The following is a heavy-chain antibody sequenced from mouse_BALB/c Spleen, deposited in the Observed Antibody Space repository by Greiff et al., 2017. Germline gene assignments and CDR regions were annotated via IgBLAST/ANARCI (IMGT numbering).Heavy chain of an antibody. J-gene: IGHJ4*01. D-gene: IGHD2-2*01. Sequence: EVQLQQSGPGLVKPSQSLSLTCTVTGYSITSDYAWNWIRQFPGNKLEWMGYISYSGSTSYNPSLKSRISITRDTSKNQFFLQLNSVTTEDTATYYCASLGGLRRIYAMDYWGQGTSVTVSA. CDR3: ASLGGLRRIYAMDY. V-gene: IGHV3-2*02. CDR2: ISYSGST. CDR1: GYSITSDYA.